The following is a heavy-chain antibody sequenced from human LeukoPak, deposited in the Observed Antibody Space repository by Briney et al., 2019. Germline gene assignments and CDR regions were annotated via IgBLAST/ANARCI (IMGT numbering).Heavy chain of an antibody. V-gene: IGHV1-69*13. J-gene: IGHJ6*03. CDR1: GGTFSSYA. Sequence: ASVKVSCKASGGTFSSYAISWVRQAPGQGLEWMGGIIPIFGTANYAQKFQGRVTITADESTSTAYMELSSLRSEDTAVYYCARPKAQLLPSNYDYMDVWGKGTTVTVSS. CDR3: ARPKAQLLPSNYDYMDV. D-gene: IGHD2-2*01. CDR2: IIPIFGTA.